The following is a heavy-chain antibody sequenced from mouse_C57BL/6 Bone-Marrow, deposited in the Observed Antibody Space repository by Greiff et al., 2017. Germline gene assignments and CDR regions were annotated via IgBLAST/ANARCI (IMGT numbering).Heavy chain of an antibody. CDR1: GFTFSDYG. CDR3: ARGYYGSSPLLAMDY. V-gene: IGHV5-17*01. Sequence: EVQLVESGGGLVKPGGSLKLSCAASGFTFSDYGMHWVRQAPEKGLEWVAYISSGSSTIYYADTVKGRFTISRDNAKKTLFLQMTSLRSEDTAMYYCARGYYGSSPLLAMDYWGQGTSVTVSS. D-gene: IGHD1-1*01. CDR2: ISSGSSTI. J-gene: IGHJ4*01.